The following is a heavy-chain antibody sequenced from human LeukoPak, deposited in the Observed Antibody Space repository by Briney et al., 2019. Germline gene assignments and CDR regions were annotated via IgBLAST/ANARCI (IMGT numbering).Heavy chain of an antibody. D-gene: IGHD3-16*01. CDR3: AREGDYYGMDV. Sequence: SETLSLTCTVSGGSFSSYYWSWLRQPPGKGLEWIGYIYYSGSTNYNPSLKSQVTISVDTSKNEFSLKLSSVTAADTAVYYCAREGDYYGMDVWGQGTTVNGSS. CDR1: GGSFSSYY. CDR2: IYYSGST. J-gene: IGHJ6*02. V-gene: IGHV4-59*01.